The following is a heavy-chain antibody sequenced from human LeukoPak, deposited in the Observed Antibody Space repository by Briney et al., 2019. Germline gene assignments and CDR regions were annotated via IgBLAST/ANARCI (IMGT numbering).Heavy chain of an antibody. CDR1: GYTFTSYD. CDR3: ARVPPKYCGGDCYSQRDY. D-gene: IGHD2-21*02. J-gene: IGHJ4*02. V-gene: IGHV1-8*01. Sequence: ASMKVSCKASGYTFTSYDINWVRQATGQGLEWMGWMSPNSGNTGYAQKFQGGVTMTRNTSISTAYMELSSLRSEDTAVYYCARVPPKYCGGDCYSQRDYWGQGTLVTVSS. CDR2: MSPNSGNT.